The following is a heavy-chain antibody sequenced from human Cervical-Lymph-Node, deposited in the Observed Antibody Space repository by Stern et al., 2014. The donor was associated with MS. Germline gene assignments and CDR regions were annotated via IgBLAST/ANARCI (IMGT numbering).Heavy chain of an antibody. Sequence: QVQLVESGPGLVKPSQTLSLTCTVSGGFINSGGFYWSWIRQPAGKGLEWIGRVYTSGSTTYTPTLKIQIAIPQNPSKNQLSRRLSLVTAADTAVYFCARDVAVGATVDGGFYYGLDVWGRGTTVTVSS. CDR2: VYTSGST. CDR3: ARDVAVGATVDGGFYYGLDV. D-gene: IGHD1-26*01. CDR1: GGFINSGGFY. V-gene: IGHV4-61*02. J-gene: IGHJ6*02.